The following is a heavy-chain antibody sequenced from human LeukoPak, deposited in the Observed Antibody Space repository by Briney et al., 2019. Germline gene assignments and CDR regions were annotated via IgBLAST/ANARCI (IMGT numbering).Heavy chain of an antibody. D-gene: IGHD3-22*01. J-gene: IGHJ4*02. CDR2: IIPIFGTA. V-gene: IGHV1-69*01. CDR1: GGTFSSYA. CDR3: ARYYDSSGYYSDY. Sequence: GASVKVSCKASGGTFSSYAISWVRQAPGQGLEWMGGIIPIFGTANYAQKFQGRVTITADESTSTAYMKLSSLRSEDTAVYYCARYYDSSGYYSDYWGQGTVVTVSS.